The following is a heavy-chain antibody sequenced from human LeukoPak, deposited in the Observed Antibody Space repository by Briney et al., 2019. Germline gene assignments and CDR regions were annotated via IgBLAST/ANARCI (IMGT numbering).Heavy chain of an antibody. Sequence: GGSLRLSCAASGFTFSAYWMSWVRQAPGKGLEWVSGISVAAGSTYYADSVKGRFTIFRDNSKNTLYLQMNSLGAEDTAVYYCAKVVVVPAATTKTYYFDFWGQGTLVTVSS. CDR3: AKVVVVPAATTKTYYFDF. J-gene: IGHJ4*02. CDR1: GFTFSAYW. V-gene: IGHV3-23*01. CDR2: ISVAAGST. D-gene: IGHD2-2*01.